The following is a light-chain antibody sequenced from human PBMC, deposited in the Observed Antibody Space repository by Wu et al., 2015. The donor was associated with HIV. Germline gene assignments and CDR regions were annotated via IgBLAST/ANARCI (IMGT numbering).Light chain of an antibody. CDR3: QQCSNWPPGS. Sequence: EIVLTQSPATLSFSPGERATLFCRASQSVSGTLAWYQQKLGQAPRLLIYDASNRATGIPDRFSGGGSATDFTLTISSLEPEDFAVYYCQQCSNWPPGSFGQGTKLEIK. J-gene: IGKJ2*03. V-gene: IGKV3-11*01. CDR1: QSVSGT. CDR2: DAS.